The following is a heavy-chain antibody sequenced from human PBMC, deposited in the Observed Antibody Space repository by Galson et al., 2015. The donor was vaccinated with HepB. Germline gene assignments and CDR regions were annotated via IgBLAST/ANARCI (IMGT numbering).Heavy chain of an antibody. J-gene: IGHJ4*02. CDR1: GGTFSSYT. Sequence: SVKVSCKASGGTFSSYTISWVRQAPGQGLEWMGRIIPILGIANYAQKFQGRVTITADKSTSTAYMELSSLRSEDTAVYYCAKVIRRYDISTFSDWGQGTLVTVSS. D-gene: IGHD3-9*01. CDR2: IIPILGIA. V-gene: IGHV1-69*02. CDR3: AKVIRRYDISTFSD.